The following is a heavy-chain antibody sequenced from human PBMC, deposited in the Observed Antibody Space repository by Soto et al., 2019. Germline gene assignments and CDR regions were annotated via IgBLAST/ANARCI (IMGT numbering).Heavy chain of an antibody. CDR1: GFTFSSYA. V-gene: IGHV3-23*01. CDR3: AKDPKGYSSGWYASPDY. J-gene: IGHJ4*02. Sequence: LRLSCAASGFTFSSYAMSWVRQAPGKGLEWVSAISGSGGSTYYADSVKGRFTISRDNSKNTLYLQMNSLRAEDTAVYYCAKDPKGYSSGWYASPDYWGQGTLVTVSS. D-gene: IGHD6-19*01. CDR2: ISGSGGST.